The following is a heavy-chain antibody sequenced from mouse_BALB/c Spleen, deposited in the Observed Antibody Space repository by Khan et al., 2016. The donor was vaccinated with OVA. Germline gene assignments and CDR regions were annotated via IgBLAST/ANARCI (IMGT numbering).Heavy chain of an antibody. CDR3: ARDRINY. J-gene: IGHJ2*01. Sequence: QVQLKQSGAELAKPGASVKMSCKASGYTFTSYWMHWIKQRLGQGLEWIGYINPTSGYTDYNQKFKDKATLTADKSSSTAYMQLSSLTSDDSAVYYGARDRINYWGQGTTLTVSS. V-gene: IGHV1-7*01. CDR2: INPTSGYT. CDR1: GYTFTSYW.